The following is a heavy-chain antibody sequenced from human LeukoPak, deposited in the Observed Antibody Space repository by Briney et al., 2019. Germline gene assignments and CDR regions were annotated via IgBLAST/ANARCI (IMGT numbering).Heavy chain of an antibody. D-gene: IGHD5-24*01. Sequence: GGSLRLSCAASGFTFSSYSMNWVRQAPGKGLEWVSSISSSSSYIYYADSVKGRFTISRDNAKNSLYLQMNSLRAEDTAVYHCARDERRGGYTTLFDYWGQGTLVTVSS. J-gene: IGHJ4*02. CDR1: GFTFSSYS. CDR2: ISSSSSYI. V-gene: IGHV3-21*01. CDR3: ARDERRGGYTTLFDY.